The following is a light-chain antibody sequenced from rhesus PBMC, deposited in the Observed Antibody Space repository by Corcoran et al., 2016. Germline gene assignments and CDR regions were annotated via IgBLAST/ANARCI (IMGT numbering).Light chain of an antibody. CDR1: QGITNN. Sequence: DIQMTQSPSSLSASVGDRVTITCQASQGITNNLAWYQQKPGKVPKLLIYAAATLQSGVPSRFSGNGLGKDLHLPIRSMQPEDFATEYCQQGHGIPLTFGGGTKVEIK. J-gene: IGKJ4*01. CDR2: AAA. CDR3: QQGHGIPLT. V-gene: IGKV1S17*01.